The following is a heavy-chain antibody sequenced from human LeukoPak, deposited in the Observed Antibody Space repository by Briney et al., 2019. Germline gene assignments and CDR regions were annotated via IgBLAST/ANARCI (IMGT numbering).Heavy chain of an antibody. CDR3: ARGRSGQQLVD. D-gene: IGHD6-13*01. CDR1: GYTFTSYG. V-gene: IGHV1-69*13. J-gene: IGHJ4*02. CDR2: IIPIFGTA. Sequence: ASVKVSCKASGYTFTSYGISWVRQAPGQGLEWMGGIIPIFGTANYAQKFQGRVTITADESTSTAYMELSSLRSEDTAVYYCARGRSGQQLVDWGQGTLVTVSS.